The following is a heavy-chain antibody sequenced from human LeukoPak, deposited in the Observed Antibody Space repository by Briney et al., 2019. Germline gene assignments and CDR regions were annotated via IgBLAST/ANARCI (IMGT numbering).Heavy chain of an antibody. V-gene: IGHV4-30-2*01. Sequence: PSETLSLTCTVSGGSISSGGYYWSWIRQPPGKGLEWIGYIYHSGSTYYNPSLKSRVTISVDRSKNQFSLKLSSVTAADTAVYYCARTGGVVPAAMFGGPAFDYWGQGTLVTVSS. J-gene: IGHJ4*02. CDR3: ARTGGVVPAAMFGGPAFDY. D-gene: IGHD2-2*01. CDR2: IYHSGST. CDR1: GGSISSGGYY.